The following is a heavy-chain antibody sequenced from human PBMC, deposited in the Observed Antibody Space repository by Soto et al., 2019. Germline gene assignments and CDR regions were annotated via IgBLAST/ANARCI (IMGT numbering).Heavy chain of an antibody. CDR1: GGTITSDDYH. Sequence: SETLSLTCTVSGGTITSDDYHWTWIRQPPGKGLEWIGFIYYSGTYYNPSLRGRVTISVDTSKNEFSLKLSSVTAADTAVYYRARDLAYCASGSCYAKWGSWGQGTLVTVSS. D-gene: IGHD2-15*01. V-gene: IGHV4-30-4*01. J-gene: IGHJ4*02. CDR2: IYYSGT. CDR3: ARDLAYCASGSCYAKWGS.